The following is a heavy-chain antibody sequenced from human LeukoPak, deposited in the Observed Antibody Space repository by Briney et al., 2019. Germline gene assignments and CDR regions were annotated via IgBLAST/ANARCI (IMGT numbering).Heavy chain of an antibody. CDR2: ISNDGSNK. J-gene: IGHJ3*02. Sequence: PGGSLRLSCVASGFTFSSYGMHWVRQAPGKGLEWVAVISNDGSNKYYADSVKGRFTISRDNYKNTLYLQMNSLRAEDTAVYYCAKGRGAFDIWGQGTMVTVSS. CDR1: GFTFSSYG. CDR3: AKGRGAFDI. V-gene: IGHV3-30*18. D-gene: IGHD3-10*01.